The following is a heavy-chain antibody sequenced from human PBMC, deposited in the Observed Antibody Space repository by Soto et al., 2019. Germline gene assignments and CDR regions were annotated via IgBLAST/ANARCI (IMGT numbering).Heavy chain of an antibody. Sequence: PSETLSLTCAVYGGSFSGYYWSWIRQPPGKGLEWIGEINHSGSTNYNPSLKSRVTISVDTSKNQFSLKLSSVTAADTAVYYCARDHDYGGQIDYWGQGTLVTVS. CDR1: GGSFSGYY. CDR3: ARDHDYGGQIDY. J-gene: IGHJ4*02. V-gene: IGHV4-34*01. D-gene: IGHD4-17*01. CDR2: INHSGST.